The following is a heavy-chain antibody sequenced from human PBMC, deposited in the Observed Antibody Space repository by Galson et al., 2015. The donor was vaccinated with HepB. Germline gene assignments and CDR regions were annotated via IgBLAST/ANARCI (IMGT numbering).Heavy chain of an antibody. J-gene: IGHJ3*02. CDR2: IYPDDSDT. V-gene: IGHV5-51*01. CDR3: VRRGLVDAFDI. Sequence: QSGAEVKKPGESLEISCKASGYSFTTYYIGWVRQMPGKGLEWMGIIYPDDSDTRYSPSFQGQVSISVDKSINIAYLQWSSLKASDTAMYYCVRRGLVDAFDIWGQGTLVIVSS. CDR1: GYSFTTYY.